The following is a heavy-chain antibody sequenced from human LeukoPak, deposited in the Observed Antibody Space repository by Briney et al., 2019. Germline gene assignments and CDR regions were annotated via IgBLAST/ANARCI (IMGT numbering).Heavy chain of an antibody. V-gene: IGHV1-18*01. CDR1: GYTFNAYA. CDR2: IRTYNGET. CDR3: ARALFGNDRVSFTEFDF. Sequence: ASVKVSCKASGYTFNAYAITWVRQAPGQGLEWMGWIRTYNGETHYAEKLQGRVTMTTDTSTSTAYMELRSLTSDDTAVYYCARALFGNDRVSFTEFDFWGQGTLVTVSS. D-gene: IGHD1-1*01. J-gene: IGHJ4*02.